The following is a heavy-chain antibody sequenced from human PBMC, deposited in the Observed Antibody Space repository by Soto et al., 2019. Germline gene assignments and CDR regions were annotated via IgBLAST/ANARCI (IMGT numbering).Heavy chain of an antibody. CDR3: ARAGRRGYGIYYFDY. CDR2: INHSGST. J-gene: IGHJ4*02. D-gene: IGHD5-18*01. CDR1: GGSFSGYY. V-gene: IGHV4-34*01. Sequence: PSETLSLTXAVYGGSFSGYYWSWIRQPPGKGLEWIGEINHSGSTNYNPSLKSRVTISVDTSKNQFSLKLSSVTAADTAVYYCARAGRRGYGIYYFDYWGQGTLVTVSS.